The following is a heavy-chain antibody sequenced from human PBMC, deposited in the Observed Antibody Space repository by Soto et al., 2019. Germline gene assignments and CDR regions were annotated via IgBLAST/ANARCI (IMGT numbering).Heavy chain of an antibody. CDR3: ARGTLRMDAFDI. V-gene: IGHV4-59*01. J-gene: IGHJ3*02. CDR2: TSHTGTT. D-gene: IGHD2-15*01. CDR1: GVSISSDY. Sequence: QVQLQESGPGLVKPSETLSLTCTVSGVSISSDYWTWIRQSPGKGLEWIAYTSHTGTTDYNPSLKSLVTISLDTSKNQFSLKLSSVTAADTAVYYCARGTLRMDAFDIWGHGTKVTVS.